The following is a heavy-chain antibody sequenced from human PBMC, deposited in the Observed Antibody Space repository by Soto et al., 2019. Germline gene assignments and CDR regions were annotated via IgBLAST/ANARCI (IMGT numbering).Heavy chain of an antibody. J-gene: IGHJ5*02. CDR2: ISTYNDNT. CDR3: GRIIPAAIGRFDP. CDR1: GYTFTNYG. D-gene: IGHD2-2*01. V-gene: IGHV1-18*01. Sequence: QVRLVQSGPEVKKPGASVKVSCKASGYTFTNYGIGWARLVPGQGLEWVGWISTYNDNTKYAQNFQGRVTMTADTSTRTVHMELTNLRPDDAAIYCCGRIIPAAIGRFDPWGQGTLVTVSS.